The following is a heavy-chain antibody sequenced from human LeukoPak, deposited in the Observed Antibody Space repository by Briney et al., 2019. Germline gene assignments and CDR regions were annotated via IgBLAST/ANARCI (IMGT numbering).Heavy chain of an antibody. CDR3: AREDYDSSNFDY. V-gene: IGHV4-61*01. CDR2: IYYSGST. CDR1: GGSVSSGSYY. Sequence: PSETLSLTCTVSGGSVSSGSYYWSWIRQPPGKELEWIGYIYYSGSTNYNPSLKSRVTISVDTSKNQFSLKLSSVTAADTAVYHCAREDYDSSNFDYWGQGTLVTVSS. J-gene: IGHJ4*02. D-gene: IGHD3-3*01.